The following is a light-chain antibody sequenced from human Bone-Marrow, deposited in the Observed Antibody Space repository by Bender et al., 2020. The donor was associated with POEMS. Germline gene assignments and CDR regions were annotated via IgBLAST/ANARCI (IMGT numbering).Light chain of an antibody. Sequence: YVLTQSPSVSVAPGQTARITCGGNNIETKSVHWYQQRPGQAPVLVVYADSDRPSGIPERFSGSNSGNTATLTISRLEAGDEADYYCQFWDSSNDHQVLGGGTKLTVL. CDR2: ADS. V-gene: IGLV3-21*02. CDR3: QFWDSSNDHQV. CDR1: NIETKS. J-gene: IGLJ3*02.